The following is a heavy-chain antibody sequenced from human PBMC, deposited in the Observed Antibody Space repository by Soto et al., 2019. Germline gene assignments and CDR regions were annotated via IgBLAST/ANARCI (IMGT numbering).Heavy chain of an antibody. D-gene: IGHD3-3*01. V-gene: IGHV1-18*01. J-gene: IGHJ4*03. Sequence: ASVKVSCTASGGTFSSYSISWVRQAPGQGLEWMGWISTHNGNTIYAQKFQGRVIMTMDTSTTTVYMELRSLRPDDTAVYLCAREGILGLFDLYERWGQGNMVTVYS. CDR3: AREGILGLFDLYER. CDR2: ISTHNGNT. CDR1: GGTFSSYS.